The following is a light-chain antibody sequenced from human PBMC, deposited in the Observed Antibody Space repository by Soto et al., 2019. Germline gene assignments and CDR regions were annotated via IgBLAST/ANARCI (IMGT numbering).Light chain of an antibody. CDR1: QSVKTF. CDR3: QQYGSSPPLT. V-gene: IGKV3-20*01. CDR2: DAS. J-gene: IGKJ4*01. Sequence: EIVLTQSPGTLSLSPGERATLSFSASQSVKTFLVWYQKRPGQAHRLFIYDASHRAAGIPARFSGSVSGTDFTLTISRLEPEDLAVYYCQQYGSSPPLTFGGGTKVDIK.